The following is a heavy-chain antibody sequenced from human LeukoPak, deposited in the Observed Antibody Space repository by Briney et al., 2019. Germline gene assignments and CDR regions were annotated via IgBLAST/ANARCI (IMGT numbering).Heavy chain of an antibody. CDR1: GGSMSPYH. CDR3: ARAVSGRFDY. J-gene: IGHJ4*02. CDR2: IYYSGST. Sequence: SETLSLTSTVSGGSMSPYHWGWIRQPPGKGLEWTGYIYYSGSTNYNPSLKSRVTISVDTSKNQFPLKLSSVTAADTAIYYCARAVSGRFDYWGQGTLVTVSS. V-gene: IGHV4-59*08. D-gene: IGHD6-19*01.